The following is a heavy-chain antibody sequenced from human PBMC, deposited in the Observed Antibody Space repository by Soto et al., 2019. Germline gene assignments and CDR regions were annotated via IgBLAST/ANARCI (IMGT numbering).Heavy chain of an antibody. CDR1: GFTFTTYA. CDR3: AKQDYGDVDH. V-gene: IGHV3-23*01. J-gene: IGHJ4*02. CDR2: VSGSGGNR. D-gene: IGHD4-17*01. Sequence: EVQLLESGGSLVQPGGSLRLSCAASGFTFTTYAMTWVRQAPGKGLEWVSTVSGSGGNRHYADSVKGRFTISRDNSKNRLYLPMNSLRAEDTAVYYCAKQDYGDVDHWGQGTLVTVSS.